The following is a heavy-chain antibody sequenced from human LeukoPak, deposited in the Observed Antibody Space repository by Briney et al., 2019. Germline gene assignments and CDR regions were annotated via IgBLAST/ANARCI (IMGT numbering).Heavy chain of an antibody. CDR1: GYTLTELS. D-gene: IGHD3-16*02. J-gene: IGHJ5*02. V-gene: IGHV1-24*01. CDR2: FDPEDGET. CDR3: ATASGNYDYVWGSYRYSGNWFDP. Sequence: ASVKVSCKVSGYTLTELSMHWVRQAPGKGLEWMGGFDPEDGETIYAQKFQGRVTMTGDTSTDTAYMELSSLRSEDTAVYYCATASGNYDYVWGSYRYSGNWFDPWGQGTLVTVSS.